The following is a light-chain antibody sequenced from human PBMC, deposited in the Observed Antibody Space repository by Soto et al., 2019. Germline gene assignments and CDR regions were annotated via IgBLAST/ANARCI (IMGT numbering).Light chain of an antibody. CDR1: QSISIW. CDR2: KAS. J-gene: IGKJ4*01. V-gene: IGKV1-5*03. Sequence: DIQMTQSPSTLSASVGDRVTIACRASQSISIWLAWYQQKPGKAPKLLIYKASTLESGVPSRFSGSGSGTEFTLTISSLQHDDFATYYCQQYNSYPTLGGGTKVEIK. CDR3: QQYNSYPT.